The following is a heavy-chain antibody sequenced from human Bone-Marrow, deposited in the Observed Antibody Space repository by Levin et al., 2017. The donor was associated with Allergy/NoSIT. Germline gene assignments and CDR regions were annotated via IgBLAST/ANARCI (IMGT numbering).Heavy chain of an antibody. J-gene: IGHJ4*02. V-gene: IGHV3-30-3*01. Sequence: PGGSLRLSCAASGFTFSSYAMHWVRQAPGKGLEWVAVISYDGSNKYYADSVKGRFTISRDNSKNTLYLQMNSLRAEDTAVYYCASPMYSSGWYLGWRFGYWGQGTLVTVSS. D-gene: IGHD6-19*01. CDR3: ASPMYSSGWYLGWRFGY. CDR2: ISYDGSNK. CDR1: GFTFSSYA.